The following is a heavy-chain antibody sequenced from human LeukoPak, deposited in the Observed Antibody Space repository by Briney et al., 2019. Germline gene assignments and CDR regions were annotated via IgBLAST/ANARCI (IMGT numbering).Heavy chain of an antibody. Sequence: LSLTRTVSGGSTSSYDWSWIRPPPGQGLDWVAVISSDGSNKYYAASVTGRLTPYRYTSQNTSSPQMKSPRAEQTPLYYRAREGIVVVPAAMRYFDYWGQGTLVTVPS. D-gene: IGHD2-2*01. CDR2: ISSDGSNK. CDR1: GGSTSSYD. J-gene: IGHJ4*02. V-gene: IGHV3-30-3*01. CDR3: AREGIVVVPAAMRYFDY.